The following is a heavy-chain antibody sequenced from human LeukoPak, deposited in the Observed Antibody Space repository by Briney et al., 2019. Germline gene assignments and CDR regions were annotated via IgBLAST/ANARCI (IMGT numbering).Heavy chain of an antibody. CDR1: GFTFSSYW. D-gene: IGHD3-3*01. CDR3: ARDVRTIFGGHNY. Sequence: GGSLRLSCAASGFTFSSYWMTWARQAPGKGLEWVANIRQDGSDEYYVDSVKGRFTISRDNAKNSLYLQMNSLRAEDTAVYYCARDVRTIFGGHNYWGQGTLVTVSS. CDR2: IRQDGSDE. J-gene: IGHJ4*02. V-gene: IGHV3-7*01.